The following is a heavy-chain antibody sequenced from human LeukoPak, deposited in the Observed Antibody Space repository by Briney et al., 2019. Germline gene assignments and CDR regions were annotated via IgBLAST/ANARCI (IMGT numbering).Heavy chain of an antibody. CDR3: ASCSSSSPEAFDI. Sequence: ASVKVSCKASGYTFTGYYMHWVRQAPGQGLEWMGWINPNSGGTNYAQKFQGRVTMTRDTSISTAYMELSRLRSDDTAVYYCASCSSSSPEAFDIWGQGTMVTVSS. V-gene: IGHV1-2*02. J-gene: IGHJ3*02. CDR2: INPNSGGT. D-gene: IGHD6-6*01. CDR1: GYTFTGYY.